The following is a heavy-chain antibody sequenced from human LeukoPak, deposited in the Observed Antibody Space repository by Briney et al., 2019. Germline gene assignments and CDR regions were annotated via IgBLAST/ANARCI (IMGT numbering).Heavy chain of an antibody. J-gene: IGHJ4*02. Sequence: GGSLRLSCAASGFSFSNYGMHWVRQAPGKGLEWVAVIWYDGSNTYYTDSVKGRFTISRDNSKNTLYLQVNSLRDEDTAMYYCTTHNWETDYWGQGTLVTVSS. V-gene: IGHV3-33*01. CDR1: GFSFSNYG. D-gene: IGHD1-20*01. CDR3: TTHNWETDY. CDR2: IWYDGSNT.